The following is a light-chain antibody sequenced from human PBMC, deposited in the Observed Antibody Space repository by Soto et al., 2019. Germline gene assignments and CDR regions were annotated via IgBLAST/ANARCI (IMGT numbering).Light chain of an antibody. Sequence: EIVLTQSPATLSLSPGERATLSCRASQSVSSYLAWYKQKPGQAPRLLIYDASNRSTGIPARFSGSGSGTDFTLTISSLVPEDFAVYYCHQRSNWPPWTFGQGNKVEIK. CDR2: DAS. J-gene: IGKJ1*01. CDR1: QSVSSY. CDR3: HQRSNWPPWT. V-gene: IGKV3-11*01.